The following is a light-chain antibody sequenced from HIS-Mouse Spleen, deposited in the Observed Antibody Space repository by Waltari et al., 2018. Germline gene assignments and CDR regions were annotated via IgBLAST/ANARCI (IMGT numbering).Light chain of an antibody. J-gene: IGLJ3*02. Sequence: QTVVTQEPSFSVSPGGTVTLTCGLSSGSVSTSYYPSWYQQTPGQAPRTLIYSTNTRSSGVPARFSGSILGNKAALTITGAQADDESDYYCVLYMGSGISNWVFGGGTKLTVL. V-gene: IGLV8-61*01. CDR2: STN. CDR1: SGSVSTSYY. CDR3: VLYMGSGISNWV.